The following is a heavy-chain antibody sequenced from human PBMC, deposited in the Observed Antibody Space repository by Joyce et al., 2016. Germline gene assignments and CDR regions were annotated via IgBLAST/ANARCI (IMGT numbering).Heavy chain of an antibody. J-gene: IGHJ4*02. CDR2: IYFSGST. CDR3: ARGNGDFWSGYYNYFDY. Sequence: QVQLQESGPGLVKPSQNLSLTCTVSGGSISRGDYYWSWVRQSPGKGLEWIGYIYFSGSTHRNTSLKSRLTISADTSKNQFSLKVRSVTAADTAVYYCARGNGDFWSGYYNYFDYWGQGILVTVSS. CDR1: GGSISRGDYY. V-gene: IGHV4-30-4*01. D-gene: IGHD3-3*01.